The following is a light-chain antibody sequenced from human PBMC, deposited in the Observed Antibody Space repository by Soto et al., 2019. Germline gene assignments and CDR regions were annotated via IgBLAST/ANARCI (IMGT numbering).Light chain of an antibody. J-gene: IGLJ1*01. CDR3: SSYAGSNNFV. CDR1: SSDIGGYNY. V-gene: IGLV2-8*01. CDR2: EVT. Sequence: QSALTQPASVSGSPGQSITISCTGTSSDIGGYNYVSWYQHHPGKAPKLVIYEVTKRPSGVPDRVSASKSGNTASLTVSGLRAEDEADYYCSSYAGSNNFVFGSGTKLTVL.